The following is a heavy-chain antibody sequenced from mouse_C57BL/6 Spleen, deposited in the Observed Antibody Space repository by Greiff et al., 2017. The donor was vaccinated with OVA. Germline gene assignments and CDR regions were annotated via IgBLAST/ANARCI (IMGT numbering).Heavy chain of an antibody. V-gene: IGHV2-6-1*01. J-gene: IGHJ4*01. CDR3: ARQGGYDYDVDYAMDY. CDR2: IWSDGST. D-gene: IGHD2-4*01. Sequence: QVQLQQSGPGLVAPSQSLSITCTVSGFSLTSYGVHWVRQPPGKGLEWLVVIWSDGSTTYNSALKSRLSISKDNSKSQVFLKMNSLQTDDTAMYYCARQGGYDYDVDYAMDYWGQGTSVTVSS. CDR1: GFSLTSYG.